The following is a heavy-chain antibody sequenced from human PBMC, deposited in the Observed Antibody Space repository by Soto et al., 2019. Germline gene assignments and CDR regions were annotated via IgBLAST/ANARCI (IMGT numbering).Heavy chain of an antibody. J-gene: IGHJ5*02. CDR3: ARVILITGTKAWFDP. CDR2: IFYSGST. D-gene: IGHD1-7*01. V-gene: IGHV4-59*01. CDR1: GGSISSYY. Sequence: SETLSLTCTVSGGSISSYYWSWIRQPPGKGLEWIGYIFYSGSTNYNPSLKSRVTISVDTSKNQFSLKLSSVTAADTAVYYCARVILITGTKAWFDPWGQGTLVTVSS.